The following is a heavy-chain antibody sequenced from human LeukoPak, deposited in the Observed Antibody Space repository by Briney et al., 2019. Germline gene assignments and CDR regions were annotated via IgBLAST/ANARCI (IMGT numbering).Heavy chain of an antibody. Sequence: SETLSLTCAVYGGSFSGYYWSWIRQPPGKGLEWIGYIYYSGSTNYNPSLKSRVTISVDTSKNQFSLKLSSVTAADTAVYYCARVSRYYYDSSGYYGRSDYYGMDVWGQGTTVTVSS. CDR1: GGSFSGYY. D-gene: IGHD3-22*01. J-gene: IGHJ6*02. CDR2: IYYSGST. V-gene: IGHV4-59*01. CDR3: ARVSRYYYDSSGYYGRSDYYGMDV.